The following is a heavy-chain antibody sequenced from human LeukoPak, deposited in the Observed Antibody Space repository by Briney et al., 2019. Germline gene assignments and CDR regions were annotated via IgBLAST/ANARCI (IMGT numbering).Heavy chain of an antibody. J-gene: IGHJ5*02. Sequence: SETLSLTYAVYGGSFSGYYWSWIRQPPGKGLEWIGEINHSGSTNYNPSLKSRVTISVDTSKNQFSLKLSSVTAADTAVYYCARAEYDFWSGYPSALDPWGQGTLVTVSS. CDR1: GGSFSGYY. V-gene: IGHV4-34*01. CDR2: INHSGST. D-gene: IGHD3-3*01. CDR3: ARAEYDFWSGYPSALDP.